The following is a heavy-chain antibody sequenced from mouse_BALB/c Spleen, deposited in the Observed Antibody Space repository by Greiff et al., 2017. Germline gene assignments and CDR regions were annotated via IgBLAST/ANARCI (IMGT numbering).Heavy chain of an antibody. V-gene: IGHV1-26*01. CDR2: INPNNGDT. J-gene: IGHJ4*01. CDR3: ARNYYGSSLYYYAMDY. CDR1: GYTFTDYY. Sequence: VQLQQSGPELVKPGASVKMSCKASGYTFTDYYMKWVKQSHGKSLEWIGDINPNNGDTFYNQKFKGKATLTVDKSSSTAYMQLNSLTSEDSAVYYCARNYYGSSLYYYAMDYWGQGTSVTVSS. D-gene: IGHD1-1*01.